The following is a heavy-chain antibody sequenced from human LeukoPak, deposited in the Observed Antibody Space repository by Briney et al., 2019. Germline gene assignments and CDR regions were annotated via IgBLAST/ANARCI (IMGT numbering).Heavy chain of an antibody. D-gene: IGHD5-18*01. CDR1: GSTFSTYW. V-gene: IGHV3-74*01. CDR3: ANTGYNYEFDY. Sequence: GESLRLSCAASGSTFSTYWMHWVRQAPGKGLVWISRINRDGSGITYADSVKGRFTISRDNAKSILYLQMNSLRAEDTAVYYCANTGYNYEFDYWGQGTLVTVSS. CDR2: INRDGSGI. J-gene: IGHJ4*02.